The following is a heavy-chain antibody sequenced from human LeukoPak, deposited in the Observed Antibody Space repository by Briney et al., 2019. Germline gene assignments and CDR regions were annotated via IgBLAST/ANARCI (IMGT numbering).Heavy chain of an antibody. CDR2: ISGSGGST. CDR1: GFTFSSYA. Sequence: GGSLRLSCAASGFTFSSYAMSWVRQAPGKGLEWVSAISGSGGSTYYADSVKGRFTISRDNSKNTLYLQMNSLRAEDTGVYYCARSPRSGWYGDFDYWGQGTLVTVSS. D-gene: IGHD6-19*01. CDR3: ARSPRSGWYGDFDY. V-gene: IGHV3-23*01. J-gene: IGHJ4*02.